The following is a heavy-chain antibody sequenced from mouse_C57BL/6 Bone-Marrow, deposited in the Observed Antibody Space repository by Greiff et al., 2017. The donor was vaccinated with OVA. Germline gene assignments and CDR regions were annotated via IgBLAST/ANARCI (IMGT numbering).Heavy chain of an antibody. J-gene: IGHJ1*03. Sequence: VQLVESGPGLVQPSQSLSITCTVSGFSLTSYGVHWVRQSPGKGLEWLGVIWRGGSTDYNAAFMSRLSITKDNSKSQVFFKMNSLQADDTAIYYCATSTMVTTWYFDVWGTGTTVTVSS. CDR2: IWRGGST. V-gene: IGHV2-5*01. D-gene: IGHD2-2*01. CDR3: ATSTMVTTWYFDV. CDR1: GFSLTSYG.